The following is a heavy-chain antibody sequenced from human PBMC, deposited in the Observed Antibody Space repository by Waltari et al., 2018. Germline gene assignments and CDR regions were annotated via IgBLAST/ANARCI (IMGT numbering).Heavy chain of an antibody. CDR1: GFTFSSYS. V-gene: IGHV3-21*01. CDR3: ARPYSSSWYLDWYFDL. Sequence: EVQLVESGGGLVKPGGSLRLSCAASGFTFSSYSMNWVRQAPGKGLEWVSSIRSSSSYIYYADSVKGRFTISRDNAKNSLYLQMNSLRAEDTAVYYCARPYSSSWYLDWYFDLWGRGTLVTVSS. J-gene: IGHJ2*01. D-gene: IGHD6-13*01. CDR2: IRSSSSYI.